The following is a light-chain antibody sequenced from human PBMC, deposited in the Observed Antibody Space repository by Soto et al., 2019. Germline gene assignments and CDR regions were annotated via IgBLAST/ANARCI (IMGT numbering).Light chain of an antibody. V-gene: IGLV2-14*01. Sequence: QSALTQPASVSGSPGQSITISFTGTSSGVGGYDYVSWYQQHPGKAPKLIIYEVRHRPSGVSNRFSGSKSGNTASLTISGLQAEDEADYFCSSYTGTSTLYAFGTGTKVTVL. CDR2: EVR. CDR1: SSGVGGYDY. J-gene: IGLJ1*01. CDR3: SSYTGTSTLYA.